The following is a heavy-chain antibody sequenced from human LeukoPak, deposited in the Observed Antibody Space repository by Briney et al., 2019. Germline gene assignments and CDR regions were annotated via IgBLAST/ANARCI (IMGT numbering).Heavy chain of an antibody. J-gene: IGHJ6*02. V-gene: IGHV3-64*04. D-gene: IGHD2-21*02. CDR2: IDNNGDNT. CDR3: ARETDYYGMDV. Sequence: PGGSLRLSCSASGFTFSNYGLHWVRQAPGKGLEYVSAIDNNGDNTYYADSVKGRFTISRDNAKNSLFLQMNSLRVEDTAVYYCARETDYYGMDVWGQGTTVTVSS. CDR1: GFTFSNYG.